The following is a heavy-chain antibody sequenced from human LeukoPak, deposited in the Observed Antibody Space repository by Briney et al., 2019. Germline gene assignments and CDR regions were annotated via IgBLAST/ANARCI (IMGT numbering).Heavy chain of an antibody. Sequence: ASVKVSCKASGYTFTSYYMHWVRQAPGQGLEWMGIINPSGGSTSYAQKFKGRVTMTRDTSTSTVYMELSSLRSEDTAVYYCARDYSKGAAAATRYYYYYGMDVWGKGTTVTVSS. J-gene: IGHJ6*04. D-gene: IGHD6-13*01. CDR1: GYTFTSYY. CDR2: INPSGGST. V-gene: IGHV1-46*01. CDR3: ARDYSKGAAAATRYYYYYGMDV.